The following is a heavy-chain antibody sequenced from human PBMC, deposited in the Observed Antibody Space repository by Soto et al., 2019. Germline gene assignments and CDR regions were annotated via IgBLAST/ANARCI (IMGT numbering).Heavy chain of an antibody. Sequence: QVQLQESGPGLVKPSETLSLTCTVSGGSISSYYWSWIRQPPGKGLEWIGYIYYSGSTNYNPSLKSRVTISVDTSKNQFSLKLSSVTAADTAVYYCARGGYYDSSGYSNWFDPWGQGTLVTVSS. CDR1: GGSISSYY. D-gene: IGHD3-22*01. CDR3: ARGGYYDSSGYSNWFDP. J-gene: IGHJ5*02. CDR2: IYYSGST. V-gene: IGHV4-59*01.